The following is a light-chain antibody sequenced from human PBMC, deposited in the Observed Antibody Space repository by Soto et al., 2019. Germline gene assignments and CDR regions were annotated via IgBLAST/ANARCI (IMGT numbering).Light chain of an antibody. V-gene: IGKV1-17*01. Sequence: DIQMTQSPSSLSASVGDRSNITCRASQGIRDALGWYQQKPGKAPKRLIYAASSLQSGVPSRFSGSGSGTEFTLTISSLQPEDFATYYCLQNNSYPQTFGQGTKVEIK. CDR3: LQNNSYPQT. J-gene: IGKJ1*01. CDR2: AAS. CDR1: QGIRDA.